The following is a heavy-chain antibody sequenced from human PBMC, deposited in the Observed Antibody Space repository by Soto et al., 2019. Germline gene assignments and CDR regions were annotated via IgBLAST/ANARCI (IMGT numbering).Heavy chain of an antibody. CDR3: ARDHCSGGSCYSDYYYGMDV. CDR2: IIPIFGTA. Sequence: QVQLVQSGAEVKQPGSSVKVSCKASGGTFSSYAISWVRQAPGQGLEWMGGIIPIFGTANYAQKFQGRVTITADESTSTAYMELSSLRSEDTAVYYCARDHCSGGSCYSDYYYGMDVWGQGTTVTVSS. CDR1: GGTFSSYA. V-gene: IGHV1-69*12. D-gene: IGHD2-15*01. J-gene: IGHJ6*02.